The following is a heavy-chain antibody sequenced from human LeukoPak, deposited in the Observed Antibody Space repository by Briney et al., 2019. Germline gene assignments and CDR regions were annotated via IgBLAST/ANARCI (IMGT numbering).Heavy chain of an antibody. V-gene: IGHV4-38-2*02. CDR1: GYSISSGYS. Sequence: SETLSLTCTVSGYSISSGYSWGWIRQPPGKGLEWIGSIYHSGSTYYNPSIKSRVTISLDTSKNQFSLKLSSVTAADTAVYYCATAPRPVLAFDYWGQGTLVTVSS. CDR2: IYHSGST. J-gene: IGHJ4*02. CDR3: ATAPRPVLAFDY. D-gene: IGHD1-14*01.